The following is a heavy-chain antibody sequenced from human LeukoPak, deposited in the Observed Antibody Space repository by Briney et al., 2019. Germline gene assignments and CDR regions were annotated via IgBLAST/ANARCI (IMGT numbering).Heavy chain of an antibody. D-gene: IGHD1-1*01. Sequence: GGSLILSCAASGFTFSSYWMSWVRQAPGKGLEWVANIKQDEGEKYYVDSLKGRFTISRDNAKNSLYLQMNSLRAEDTAVYYCARDKIEGPTKLDYWGQGILVTVSS. CDR1: GFTFSSYW. V-gene: IGHV3-7*01. CDR2: IKQDEGEK. J-gene: IGHJ4*02. CDR3: ARDKIEGPTKLDY.